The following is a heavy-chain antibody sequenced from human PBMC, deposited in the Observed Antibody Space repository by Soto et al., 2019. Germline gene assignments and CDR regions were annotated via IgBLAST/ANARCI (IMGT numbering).Heavy chain of an antibody. J-gene: IGHJ6*02. CDR3: AYLYCSGCSCSCFSCSGMDV. V-gene: IGHV2-5*02. CDR2: IYWDDDK. Sequence: QITLKESGPTLVKPTQTLTLTCTFSGFSLSTSGVGVAWIRQPPGKALEWLALIYWDDDKRYRPSLESRLIITKDNTTNKAVLTLTNMDSADTTTYYCAYLYCSGCSCSCFSCSGMDVWGQGTTVTVSS. D-gene: IGHD2-15*01. CDR1: GFSLSTSGVG.